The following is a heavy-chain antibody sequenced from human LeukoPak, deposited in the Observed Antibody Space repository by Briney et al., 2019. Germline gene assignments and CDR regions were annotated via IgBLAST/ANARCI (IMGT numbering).Heavy chain of an antibody. D-gene: IGHD2-2*01. Sequence: PSETLSLTCAVYGGSISGYYWSWIRQPPGKGLEWIGEINHSGSTNYNPSLKSRVTISVDTSKNQFSLKLSSVTAADTAVYYCARGGMSSPFDYWGQGTLVTVSS. J-gene: IGHJ4*02. V-gene: IGHV4-34*01. CDR3: ARGGMSSPFDY. CDR2: INHSGST. CDR1: GGSISGYY.